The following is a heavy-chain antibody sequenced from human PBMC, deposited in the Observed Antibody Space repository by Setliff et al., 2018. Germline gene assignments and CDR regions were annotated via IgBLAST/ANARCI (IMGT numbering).Heavy chain of an antibody. Sequence: PSETLSLTCSVSGYSISSGYYWGWIRQPPGKRLEWIGYIYYSGSTNYNPSLKSRVTISVDTSKNQFSLRLSSVTAADTAVYYCARAGPYYDFWSGYYRTMDVWGKGTTVTVSS. CDR3: ARAGPYYDFWSGYYRTMDV. D-gene: IGHD3-3*01. J-gene: IGHJ6*03. V-gene: IGHV4-38-2*02. CDR2: IYYSGST. CDR1: GYSISSGYY.